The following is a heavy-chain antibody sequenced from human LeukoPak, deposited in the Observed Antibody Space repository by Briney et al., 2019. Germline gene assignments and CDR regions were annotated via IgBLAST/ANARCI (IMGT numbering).Heavy chain of an antibody. J-gene: IGHJ6*03. D-gene: IGHD6-13*01. CDR2: ISSSGSTI. CDR1: GFTFSSYE. Sequence: GGSLRLSCAASGFTFSSYEMNWVRQAPGKGLEWVSYISSSGSTIYYADSVKGRFTISRDNAKNSLYLQMNSLRAEDTAVYYCAREKGYSSSWNYYYYYMDVWGKGTTVTVSS. CDR3: AREKGYSSSWNYYYYYMDV. V-gene: IGHV3-48*03.